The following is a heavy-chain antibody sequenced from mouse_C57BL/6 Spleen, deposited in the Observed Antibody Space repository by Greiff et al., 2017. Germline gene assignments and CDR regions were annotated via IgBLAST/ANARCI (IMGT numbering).Heavy chain of an antibody. CDR3: ARGPFFDY. V-gene: IGHV5-17*01. CDR2: ISSGRSPI. CDR1: GFTFSDYG. Sequence: EVQLVESGGGLVKPARSLSLSCAVSGFTFSDYGLHWVRQPPETGLEWVAYISSGRSPIYYADTVKGRFTISRDNAKNTLFLQVTSLRSEETAMYYCARGPFFDYWGQGTTLTVSS. J-gene: IGHJ2*01.